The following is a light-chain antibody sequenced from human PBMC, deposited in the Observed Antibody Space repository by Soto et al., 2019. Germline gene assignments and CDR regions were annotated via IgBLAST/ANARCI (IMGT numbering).Light chain of an antibody. Sequence: TPPSRVSVSISLLVAFLRNRTSSDVGGYNYVSWYQQHPGKAPKLMIYDVSNRPSGVSNRFSGSKSRNPAPLTISALQAEDEADYYCSSYTSSTPTVSGGGTKVTVL. CDR1: SSDVGGYNY. V-gene: IGLV2-14*01. CDR2: DVS. CDR3: SSYTSSTPTV. J-gene: IGLJ2*01.